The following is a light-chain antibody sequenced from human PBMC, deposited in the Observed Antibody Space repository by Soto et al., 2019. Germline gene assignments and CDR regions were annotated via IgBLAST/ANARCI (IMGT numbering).Light chain of an antibody. CDR2: EPS. V-gene: IGLV7-46*01. J-gene: IGLJ3*02. CDR3: LLSYGDAWV. Sequence: QAVVTQEPSLTVSPGGTVTLTGGSSTGAVTSGHYPYWFQQKPGQAPTPLIYEPSNRHSWTPARFSGSLLGGKAALTLSGAQPEDEPDSFCLLSYGDAWVFGGGTTLTVL. CDR1: TGAVTSGHY.